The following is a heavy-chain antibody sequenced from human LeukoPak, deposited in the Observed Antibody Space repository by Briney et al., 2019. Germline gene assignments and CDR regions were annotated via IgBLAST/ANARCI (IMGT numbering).Heavy chain of an antibody. CDR1: GYTLTSYG. V-gene: IGHV1-18*01. Sequence: ASVKVSCKASGYTLTSYGISWVRQAPGQGLEWMGWISAYNGNTNYAQKLQGRVTMTTDTSTSTAYMELRSLRSDDTAVYYCARAYYGPGSGGMDVWGQGTTVTVSS. CDR3: ARAYYGPGSGGMDV. D-gene: IGHD4-17*01. CDR2: ISAYNGNT. J-gene: IGHJ6*02.